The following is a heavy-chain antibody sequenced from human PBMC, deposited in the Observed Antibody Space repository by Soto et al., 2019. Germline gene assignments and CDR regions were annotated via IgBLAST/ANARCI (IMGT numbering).Heavy chain of an antibody. Sequence: SETLSLTCNVSGGSISKFYWAWIRKTAGNGLEWKGRAYATGTTDYNPSLRSRVAMSVDISKKTFSLRLRTVTGADVGLYDCLRDGAKGLREWFDHWGQGILVAVSA. CDR2: AYATGTT. V-gene: IGHV4-4*07. D-gene: IGHD1-26*01. CDR1: GGSISKFY. CDR3: LRDGAKGLREWFDH. J-gene: IGHJ5*02.